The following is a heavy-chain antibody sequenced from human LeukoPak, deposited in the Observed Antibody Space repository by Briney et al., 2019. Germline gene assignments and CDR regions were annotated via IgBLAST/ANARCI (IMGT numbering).Heavy chain of an antibody. D-gene: IGHD6-13*01. Sequence: PSETLSLTCTVSGGSISSSSYYWGWIRQPPGKGLEWIGEIYHSGSTNYNPSLKSRVTISVDTSNNQFSLRLSSVTAADTAVYYCARHETSSSWTSSFDYWGQGTLVTVSS. CDR3: ARHETSSSWTSSFDY. CDR2: IYHSGST. CDR1: GGSISSSSYY. J-gene: IGHJ4*02. V-gene: IGHV4-39*01.